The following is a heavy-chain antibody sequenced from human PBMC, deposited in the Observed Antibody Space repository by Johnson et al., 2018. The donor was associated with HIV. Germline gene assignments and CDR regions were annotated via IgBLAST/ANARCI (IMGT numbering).Heavy chain of an antibody. D-gene: IGHD2-15*01. J-gene: IGHJ3*02. Sequence: VQLVESGGGLVQPGGSLRLSCAASGFTFRTYVMNWVRQAPGKGLEWVAVISDDAVYKHYGDSVKGRFSISRDNSKNTLYLQMNSLRSEDTAVYYCAKAGQLVAATSAFDIWGQGTMVTVSS. CDR3: AKAGQLVAATSAFDI. CDR1: GFTFRTYV. V-gene: IGHV3-30*18. CDR2: ISDDAVYK.